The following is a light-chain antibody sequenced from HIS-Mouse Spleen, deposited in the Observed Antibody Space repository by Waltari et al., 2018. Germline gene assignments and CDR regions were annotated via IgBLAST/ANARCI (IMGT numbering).Light chain of an antibody. CDR2: DVS. CDR3: SSYTSSSTLV. CDR1: SSDVGGSNY. V-gene: IGLV2-14*03. Sequence: QSALTQPASVSGSPGPSITIPCTGTSSDVGGSNYVSGYQQQPGKAPKLMVYDVSNRPSGVSNRFSGSKSGNTASLTISGLQAEDEADYYCSSYTSSSTLVFGGGTKLTVL. J-gene: IGLJ3*02.